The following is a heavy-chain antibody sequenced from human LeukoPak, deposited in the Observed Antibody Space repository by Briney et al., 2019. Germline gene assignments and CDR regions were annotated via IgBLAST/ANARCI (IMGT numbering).Heavy chain of an antibody. Sequence: GGSLRLSCTASGFTFNTDCMSWVRQAPGRGPEWVANIDEDGNEEYYVDSVKGRFTVSRDNTKNSLSLHMNSLRAEDTAVYYCARASHLVRGPTLRRAFCGGFDIWGQGTMVTVSS. D-gene: IGHD3-10*01. J-gene: IGHJ3*02. CDR1: GFTFNTDC. CDR3: ARASHLVRGPTLRRAFCGGFDI. V-gene: IGHV3-7*01. CDR2: IDEDGNEE.